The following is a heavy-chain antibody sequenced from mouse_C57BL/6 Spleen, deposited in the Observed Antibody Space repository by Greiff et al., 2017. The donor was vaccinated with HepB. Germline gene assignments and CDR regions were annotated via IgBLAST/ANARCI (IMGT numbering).Heavy chain of an antibody. Sequence: VQLQQSGAELVRPGASVKLSCKASGYTFTSYGISWVKQRTGQGLEWIGVIYPRSGNTYYNEKFKGKATLTADKSSSTAYMDLRSLTSEDSAVYFCTRYEYDAFAYWGQGTLVTVSA. D-gene: IGHD2-4*01. CDR2: IYPRSGNT. V-gene: IGHV1-81*01. CDR3: TRYEYDAFAY. CDR1: GYTFTSYG. J-gene: IGHJ3*01.